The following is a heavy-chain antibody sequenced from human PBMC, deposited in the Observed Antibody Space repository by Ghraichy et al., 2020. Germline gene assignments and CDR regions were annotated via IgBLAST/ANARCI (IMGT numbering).Heavy chain of an antibody. CDR3: ARGTRYYDSSGYSLPKPFDY. V-gene: IGHV3-33*01. CDR1: GFTFSSYG. Sequence: GGFLRLSCAASGFTFSSYGMHWVRQAPGKGLEWVAVIWYDGSNKYYADSVKGRFTISRDNSKNTLYLQMNSLRAEDTAVYYCARGTRYYDSSGYSLPKPFDYWGQGTLVTVSS. D-gene: IGHD3-22*01. CDR2: IWYDGSNK. J-gene: IGHJ4*02.